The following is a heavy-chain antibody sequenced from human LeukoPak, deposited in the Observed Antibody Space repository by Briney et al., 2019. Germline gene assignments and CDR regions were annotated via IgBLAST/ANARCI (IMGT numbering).Heavy chain of an antibody. D-gene: IGHD2-15*01. CDR3: ARNAGYCSGGSCYYFDY. J-gene: IGHJ4*02. V-gene: IGHV3-11*01. CDR1: GFTFSDYN. Sequence: GGSMRLSCAASGFTFSDYNMRWIRQAPGKGLEWVSSISRSGSTKYYADSVKGRFTISRDNAKNSLFLQMNSLRAEDTAVYYCARNAGYCSGGSCYYFDYWGQGTLVTVSS. CDR2: ISRSGSTK.